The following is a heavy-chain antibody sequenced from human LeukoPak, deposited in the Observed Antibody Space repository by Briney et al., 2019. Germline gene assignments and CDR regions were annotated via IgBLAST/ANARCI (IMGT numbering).Heavy chain of an antibody. V-gene: IGHV3-74*01. CDR2: INSDGSST. D-gene: IGHD2-2*01. J-gene: IGHJ5*02. CDR1: GFTFSSHW. Sequence: GGSLRLSCAASGFTFSSHWMHWVRQAPGNGLVWVSRINSDGSSTSYADSVKGRFTISRDNAKNTLYLQMNSLRAEDTAVYYCARDIPMRFDPWGQGTLVTVSS. CDR3: ARDIPMRFDP.